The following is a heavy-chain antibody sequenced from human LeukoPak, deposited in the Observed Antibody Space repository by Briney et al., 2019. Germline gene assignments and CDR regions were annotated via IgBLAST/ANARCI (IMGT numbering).Heavy chain of an antibody. CDR2: IRQDGIET. Sequence: GGSLRLSCAASGFTFSTYWMSWVRQAPGKGLEWVATIRQDGIETHYVDSVKGRFIISRDNSKNSLYLQMSSLRVEDAAVYYCARGCGRAHCPYFFDYWGREPWSPSPQ. J-gene: IGHJ4*02. V-gene: IGHV3-7*01. D-gene: IGHD2-21*02. CDR3: ARGCGRAHCPYFFDY. CDR1: GFTFSTYW.